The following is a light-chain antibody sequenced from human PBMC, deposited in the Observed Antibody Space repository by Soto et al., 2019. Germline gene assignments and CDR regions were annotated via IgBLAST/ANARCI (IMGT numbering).Light chain of an antibody. CDR3: QSYDSSNWV. CDR2: EDK. J-gene: IGLJ3*02. V-gene: IGLV6-57*02. CDR1: RGSIASNY. Sequence: NFMLTQPHSVSGSPGKTVTISCTGSRGSIASNYVQWYQQRPGSAPTTVIYEDKLRPSGVPDRFSGSIDRSSNSASLTISGLKTEDEADYYCQSYDSSNWVFGGGTKLTVL.